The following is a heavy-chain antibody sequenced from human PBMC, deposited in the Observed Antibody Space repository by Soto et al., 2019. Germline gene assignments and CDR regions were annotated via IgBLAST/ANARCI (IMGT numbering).Heavy chain of an antibody. J-gene: IGHJ5*02. D-gene: IGHD3-10*01. CDR1: GYAISSGFY. CDR2: IYHTGTT. Sequence: SETLSLTCDVSGYAISSGFYWAWIRQPPGKRLEGIGNIYHTGTTYYNPSLKSRVTMSVDTSKNQFSLRLSTVTAADTAVFYCARVRSVGMSGSAGVSWGQGTLVTVSS. CDR3: ARVRSVGMSGSAGVS. V-gene: IGHV4-38-2*01.